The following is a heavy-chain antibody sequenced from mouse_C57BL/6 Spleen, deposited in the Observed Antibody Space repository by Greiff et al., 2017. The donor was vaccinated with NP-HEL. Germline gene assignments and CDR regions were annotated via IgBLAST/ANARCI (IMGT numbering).Heavy chain of an antibody. CDR1: GYTFTSYW. V-gene: IGHV1-55*01. CDR3: ARRSSSTYYAMDY. J-gene: IGHJ4*01. D-gene: IGHD1-1*01. CDR2: IYPGSGST. Sequence: QVQLQQPGAELVKPGASVKMSCKASGYTFTSYWITWVKQRPGQGLEWIGDIYPGSGSTNYNEKFKSKATLTVDTSSSTAYMQLSSLTSEDAAVYYGARRSSSTYYAMDYWGQGTSVTVSS.